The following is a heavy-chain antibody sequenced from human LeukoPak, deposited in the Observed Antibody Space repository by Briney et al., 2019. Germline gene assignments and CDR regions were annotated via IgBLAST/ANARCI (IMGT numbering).Heavy chain of an antibody. J-gene: IGHJ3*02. CDR2: ISSDGSST. CDR1: GFTFSSYW. CDR3: ARGAYGDYGFYAFDI. V-gene: IGHV3-74*01. D-gene: IGHD4-17*01. Sequence: GGSLRLSCAASGFTFSSYWMHWVRQAPGKGLVWVSRISSDGSSTSYADSVKGRFTISRDNAKNTLYLQMNSLRAEDTAVYYCARGAYGDYGFYAFDIWGQGTMVTVSS.